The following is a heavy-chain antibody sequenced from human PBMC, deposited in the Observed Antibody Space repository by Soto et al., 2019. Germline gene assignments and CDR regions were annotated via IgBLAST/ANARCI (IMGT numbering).Heavy chain of an antibody. CDR3: ARGYRQSGYSSSSVFDY. J-gene: IGHJ4*02. Sequence: QVQLQESGPGLLNPSQTLSLICTVSGCSINSGGYYWNWIRQHPGQGLQWIGYIFYSGSTYYNPFLSGRVTISTDTSENQFSLNLHSVTAADTAVYFCARGYRQSGYSSSSVFDYWGQGTLVNVSS. CDR1: GCSINSGGYY. CDR2: IFYSGST. D-gene: IGHD6-13*01. V-gene: IGHV4-31*03.